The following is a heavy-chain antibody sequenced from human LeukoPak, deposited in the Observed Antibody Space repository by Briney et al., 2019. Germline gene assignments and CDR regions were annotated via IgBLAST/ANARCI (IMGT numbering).Heavy chain of an antibody. CDR1: GGSISSYY. V-gene: IGHV4-59*12. Sequence: SETLSLTCTVSGGSISSYYWSWIRQPPGKGLEWIGYIYYSGSTNYNPSLKSRVTISVDTSKNQFSLKLSSVTAADTAVHYCARSPYYYDSSGYLFYFDYWGQGTLVTVSS. D-gene: IGHD3-22*01. J-gene: IGHJ4*02. CDR3: ARSPYYYDSSGYLFYFDY. CDR2: IYYSGST.